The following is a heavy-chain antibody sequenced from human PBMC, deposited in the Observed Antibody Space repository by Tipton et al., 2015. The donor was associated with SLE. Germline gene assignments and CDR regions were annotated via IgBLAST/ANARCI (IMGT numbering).Heavy chain of an antibody. J-gene: IGHJ5*02. CDR2: KYYTGST. D-gene: IGHD2-8*01. V-gene: IGHV4-59*01. Sequence: TLSLTCTVSGDHIISNYWSWIRKPPGKGLEWRGYKYYTGSTNYNPSLKSRVTMSVETSKNQVSLKLSSVTAADTAVYYCARHDTNYGRNWFDPWGQGTLVTVSS. CDR3: ARHDTNYGRNWFDP. CDR1: GDHIISNY.